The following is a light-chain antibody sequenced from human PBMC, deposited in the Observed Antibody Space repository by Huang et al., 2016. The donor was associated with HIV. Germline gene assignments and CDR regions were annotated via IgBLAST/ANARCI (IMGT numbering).Light chain of an antibody. CDR2: DVS. CDR1: QDITNY. V-gene: IGKV1-33*01. Sequence: DIQMTQSPSSLSASVGDRVTITCQASQDITNYLNWYQRKPGKAPKLLIYDVSNLEKGVPSRFSGSGSGTDFTFTISSLQPEDIATYYCQQFDNLPVFGPGTKVDIK. J-gene: IGKJ3*01. CDR3: QQFDNLPV.